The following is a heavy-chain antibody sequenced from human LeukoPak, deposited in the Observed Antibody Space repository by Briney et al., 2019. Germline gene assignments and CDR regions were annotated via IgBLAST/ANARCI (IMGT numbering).Heavy chain of an antibody. CDR3: ARNLYSSGWHPFDY. CDR1: GGPISSYY. J-gene: IGHJ4*02. V-gene: IGHV4-30-4*01. CDR2: IYYSGST. D-gene: IGHD6-19*01. Sequence: SETLSLTCTVSGGPISSYYWSWIRQPPGKGLEWIGYIYYSGSTYYNPSLKSRLTMSVDTSKSQFSLELSSVTAADTAIYYCARNLYSSGWHPFDYWGQGTLVTVSS.